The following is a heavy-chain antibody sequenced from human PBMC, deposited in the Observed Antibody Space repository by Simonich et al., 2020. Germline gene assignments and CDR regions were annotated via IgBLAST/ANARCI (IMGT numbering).Heavy chain of an antibody. CDR2: IYHSGRT. J-gene: IGHJ6*02. V-gene: IGHV4-38-2*01. CDR1: GYSISSGYY. Sequence: QVQLQESGPGLVKPSETLSLTCAVSGYSISSGYYWGWIRQPPGKGLEWIGSIYHSGRTHYTPSLKSRVTISVDTSKNQFSLKLSSVTAADTAVYYCARVGYSNYYYYGMDVWGQGTTATVSS. CDR3: ARVGYSNYYYYGMDV. D-gene: IGHD6-13*01.